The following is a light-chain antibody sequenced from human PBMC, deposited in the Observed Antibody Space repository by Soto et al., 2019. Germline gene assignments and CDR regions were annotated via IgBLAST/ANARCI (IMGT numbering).Light chain of an antibody. CDR2: EVS. CDR3: TSYTSSSTLEV. Sequence: QSALTQPASVSGSPGQSITISCTGTSSDIGGYTYVSWYQQHPGKAPKLMLYEVSNRPSGVSNRFSGSKSGNTASLTISGLQAEDEADYYCTSYTSSSTLEVFGGGTKVTVL. V-gene: IGLV2-14*01. J-gene: IGLJ3*02. CDR1: SSDIGGYTY.